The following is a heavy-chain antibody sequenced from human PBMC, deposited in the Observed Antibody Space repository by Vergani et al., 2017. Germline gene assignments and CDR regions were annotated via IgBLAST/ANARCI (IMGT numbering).Heavy chain of an antibody. V-gene: IGHV4-34*01. CDR1: GGSFSGYY. D-gene: IGHD6-13*01. Sequence: QVQLQQWGAGLLKPSETLSLTCAVYGGSFSGYYWGWIRQPPGKGLEWIGSIYYSGSTYYNPSLKSRVTISVDTSKNQFSLKLSSVTAADTAVYYCARAYESGYSSSWYVGTFDYWGQGTLVTVSS. CDR3: ARAYESGYSSSWYVGTFDY. CDR2: IYYSGST. J-gene: IGHJ4*02.